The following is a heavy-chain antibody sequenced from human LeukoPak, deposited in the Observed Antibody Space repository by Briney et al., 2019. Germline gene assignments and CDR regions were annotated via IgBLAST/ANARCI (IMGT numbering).Heavy chain of an antibody. CDR1: GGSISSGRYY. CDR3: ASGSGNWYFDL. CDR2: IYNGGII. J-gene: IGHJ2*01. V-gene: IGHV4-61*02. D-gene: IGHD1-26*01. Sequence: SETLSLTCTVSGGSISSGRYYWSWIRQPAGKGLEWIGRIYNGGIITYNPSLKSRVTISVDTSKNQFSLDLSSVTAADTAVYYCASGSGNWYFDLWGRGTLVTVSS.